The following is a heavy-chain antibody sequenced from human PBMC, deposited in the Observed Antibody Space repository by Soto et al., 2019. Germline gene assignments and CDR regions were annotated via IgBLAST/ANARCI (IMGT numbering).Heavy chain of an antibody. J-gene: IGHJ4*02. CDR2: IYYSGST. Sequence: SETLSLTCTVSGGSISSYYWSWIRQPPGKGLEWIGNIYYSGSTNYNPSLKSRVTISVDTSKNQFSLKLSSVTAADTAVYYCARLGYSGYDADYWGQGILVTVSS. CDR3: ARLGYSGYDADY. V-gene: IGHV4-59*08. CDR1: GGSISSYY. D-gene: IGHD5-12*01.